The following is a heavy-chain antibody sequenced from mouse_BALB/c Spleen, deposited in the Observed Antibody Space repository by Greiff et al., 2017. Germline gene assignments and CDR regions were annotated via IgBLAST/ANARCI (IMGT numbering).Heavy chain of an antibody. CDR2: IRSKSNNYAT. CDR3: VRPIYYGYDGWFAY. D-gene: IGHD2-2*01. CDR1: GFTFNTYA. J-gene: IGHJ3*01. V-gene: IGHV10-1*02. Sequence: EVMLVESGGGLVQPKGSLKLSCAASGFTFNTYAMNWVRQAPGKGLEWVARIRSKSNNYATYYADSVKDRFTISRDDSQSMLYLQMNNLKTEDTAMYYCVRPIYYGYDGWFAYWGQGTLVTVSA.